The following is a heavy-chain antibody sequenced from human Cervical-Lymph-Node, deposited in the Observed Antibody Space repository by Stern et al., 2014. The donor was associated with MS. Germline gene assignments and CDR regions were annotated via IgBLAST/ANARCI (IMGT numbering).Heavy chain of an antibody. CDR2: ISSSSSYI. V-gene: IGHV3-21*01. CDR1: GFTFSSYS. CDR3: ARDLNWRDY. D-gene: IGHD1-1*01. Sequence: VQLVQSGGGLVKPGGSPRLPCASSGFTFSSYSMNWVRQASGKGLEGVSSISSSSSYIYYADSVKSRFTISRDNAKNLMYLQMSSLRAEDTAVYYCARDLNWRDYWGQGTLVTVSS. J-gene: IGHJ4*02.